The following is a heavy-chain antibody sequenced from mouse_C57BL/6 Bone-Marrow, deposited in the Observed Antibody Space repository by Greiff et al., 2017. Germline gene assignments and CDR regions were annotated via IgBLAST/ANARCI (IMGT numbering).Heavy chain of an antibody. CDR3: ARNSYYAMDY. V-gene: IGHV1-54*01. J-gene: IGHJ4*01. CDR2: INPGSGGT. Sequence: VQLLQSGAELVRPGTSVTVSCKASGYAFTNYLIEWVKQRPGQGLEWIGVINPGSGGTNYNEKFKGKVTLTADKSSSTAYMQLSSLTSEDSAVYFCARNSYYAMDYWGQGTSVTVSS. CDR1: GYAFTNYL.